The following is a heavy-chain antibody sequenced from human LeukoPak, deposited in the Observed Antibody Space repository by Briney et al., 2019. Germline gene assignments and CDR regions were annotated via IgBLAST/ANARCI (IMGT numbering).Heavy chain of an antibody. V-gene: IGHV4-61*02. D-gene: IGHD1-1*01. CDR1: DGSISSADYY. CDR2: IYAGGIT. J-gene: IGHJ4*02. Sequence: SETLSLTCTVSDGSISSADYYWSWIRQSAGKGLEYIGRIYAGGITNFNPSLHSRITMSIDTSKNYFSLKLSSVTAADTAVYFCARVGTVYHDLHSWGQGTLVTVSS. CDR3: ARVGTVYHDLHS.